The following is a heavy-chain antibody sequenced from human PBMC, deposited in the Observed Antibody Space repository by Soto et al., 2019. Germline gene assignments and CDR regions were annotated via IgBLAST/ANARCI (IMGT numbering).Heavy chain of an antibody. Sequence: PGGSLRLSCAASGFTFSSYSMNWVRQAPGKGLEWVSSISSSSSYIYYADSVKGRFTISRGDSKNTLYLQMNSLETEDTAVYYCTTRGLLYASSGMDVWSQGTTVTVSS. D-gene: IGHD3-16*01. V-gene: IGHV3-21*03. J-gene: IGHJ6*02. CDR3: TTRGLLYASSGMDV. CDR2: ISSSSSYI. CDR1: GFTFSSYS.